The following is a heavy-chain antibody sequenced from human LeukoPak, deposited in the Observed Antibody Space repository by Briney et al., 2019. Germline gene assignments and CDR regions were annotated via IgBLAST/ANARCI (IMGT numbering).Heavy chain of an antibody. CDR3: ARPGPFMITFGGVIDYNWFDP. Sequence: SETLSLTCTVSGGSISSSSYYWGWIRQPPGKGLEWIGTIYYSGNTYYNPSLKSRVTISVDTSKNQFSLKLSSVTAADTAVYYCARPGPFMITFGGVIDYNWFDPWGQGTLVTVSS. D-gene: IGHD3-16*02. J-gene: IGHJ5*02. CDR2: IYYSGNT. V-gene: IGHV4-39*01. CDR1: GGSISSSSYY.